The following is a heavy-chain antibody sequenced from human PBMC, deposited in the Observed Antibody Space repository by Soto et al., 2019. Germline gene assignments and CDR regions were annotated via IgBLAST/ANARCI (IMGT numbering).Heavy chain of an antibody. V-gene: IGHV4-39*01. J-gene: IGHJ6*03. CDR3: ARHVGLDTAMVSYYYYYYYYMDV. Sequence: SEILSLTCTVSGGSISSSSYYWGWIRQPPGKGLEWIGSIYYSGSTYYNPSLKSRVTISVDTSKNQFSLKLSSVTAADTAVYYCARHVGLDTAMVSYYYYYYYYMDVWGKGTTVTVSS. CDR2: IYYSGST. D-gene: IGHD5-18*01. CDR1: GGSISSSSYY.